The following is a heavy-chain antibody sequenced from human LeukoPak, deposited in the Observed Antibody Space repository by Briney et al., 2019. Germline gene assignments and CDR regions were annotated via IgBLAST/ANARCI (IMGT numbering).Heavy chain of an antibody. CDR3: ARFRTMLVYYYGMDV. CDR1: GGSISSGGYY. J-gene: IGHJ6*02. Sequence: SETLSLTCTVSGGSISSGGYYWSWIRQHPGKGLEWIGYIYYSGSTYYNPSLKSRVTISVDTSKNQFSLKLSSVTAADTAVYYCARFRTMLVYYYGMDVWGQGTTVTVSS. D-gene: IGHD6-13*01. V-gene: IGHV4-31*03. CDR2: IYYSGST.